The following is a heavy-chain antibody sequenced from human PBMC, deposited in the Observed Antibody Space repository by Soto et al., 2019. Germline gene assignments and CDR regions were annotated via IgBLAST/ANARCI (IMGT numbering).Heavy chain of an antibody. J-gene: IGHJ6*02. V-gene: IGHV3-53*02. Sequence: EVQLVETGGGLIQPGGFLRLSCAASGFTVSSNYMSWVRQAPGKGLEWVSVIHSGGTTYYADSVKGRFTISRDNAKNSLYLQMSSLRAEDTAVYYCVRDGCSGNRCYIYGMDVWGQGTTVTVSS. CDR1: GFTVSSNY. D-gene: IGHD2-2*02. CDR3: VRDGCSGNRCYIYGMDV. CDR2: IHSGGTT.